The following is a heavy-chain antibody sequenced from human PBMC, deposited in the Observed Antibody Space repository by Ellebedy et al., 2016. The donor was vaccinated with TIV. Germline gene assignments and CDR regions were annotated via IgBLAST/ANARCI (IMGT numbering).Heavy chain of an antibody. V-gene: IGHV3-23*01. CDR2: ISGSGGST. CDR1: GFTFSSYA. CDR3: AGRNSGDYPYFDF. J-gene: IGHJ4*02. Sequence: GGSLRLSCAASGFTFSSYAMSWVRQAPGKGLEWVSAISGSGGSTYYADSVKGRFTISRDNSKNTLYLHMNSLRAEDTALYYCAGRNSGDYPYFDFWGQGTLVTVSS. D-gene: IGHD4-17*01.